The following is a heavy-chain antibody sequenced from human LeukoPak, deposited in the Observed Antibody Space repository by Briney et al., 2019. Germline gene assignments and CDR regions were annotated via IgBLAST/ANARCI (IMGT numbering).Heavy chain of an antibody. V-gene: IGHV2-5*01. J-gene: IGHJ4*02. CDR3: ALRHTIFGVVQTFDY. CDR1: GFSLSTSGVG. D-gene: IGHD3-3*01. CDR2: IYWNDDK. Sequence: SGPTLVNPTQTLTLTCTFSGFSLSTSGVGVGWIRQPLGKALEWLALIYWNDDKRYSPSLKSRLTITKDTSKNQVVLTMTDMDPVDTATYYCALRHTIFGVVQTFDYWGQGTLVTVSS.